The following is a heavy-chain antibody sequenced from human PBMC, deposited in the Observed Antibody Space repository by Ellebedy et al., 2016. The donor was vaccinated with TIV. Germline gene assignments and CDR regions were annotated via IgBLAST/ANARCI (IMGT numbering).Heavy chain of an antibody. CDR2: ITPGGSA. D-gene: IGHD7-27*01. Sequence: SETLSLTXAVYGGSFSGYYWTWIRQPPGKGLEWIGDITPGGSANYNPSLKSRVVISVDTSKNQFSLKLSSVTAADTAVYYCARDLGDVWGQGTTVTVSS. CDR3: ARDLGDV. CDR1: GGSFSGYY. J-gene: IGHJ6*02. V-gene: IGHV4-34*01.